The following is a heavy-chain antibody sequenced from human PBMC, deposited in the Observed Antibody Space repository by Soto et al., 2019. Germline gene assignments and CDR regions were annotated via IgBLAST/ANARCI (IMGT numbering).Heavy chain of an antibody. CDR3: ARVYYVDY. CDR2: ISYDGSNK. CDR1: GFTFSNYA. V-gene: IGHV3-30-3*01. Sequence: QVQLVESGGGVVQPGGSLRLSCAASGFTFSNYAMHWVRQAPGKGLEWVAVISYDGSNKYYADSVKGRFTISRDNSKNTLYLQMNSLRAEDTAVYYCARVYYVDYWGQGTRVTVSS. J-gene: IGHJ4*02.